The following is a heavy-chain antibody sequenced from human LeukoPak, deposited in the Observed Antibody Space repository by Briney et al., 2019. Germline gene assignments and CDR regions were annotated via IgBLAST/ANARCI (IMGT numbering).Heavy chain of an antibody. CDR3: ARQGEAYYDILTGYYTQNYFDY. J-gene: IGHJ4*02. Sequence: SETLFLTCTVSGGSISSSSYYWGWIRQPPGKGLEWIGSIYYSGSTYYNPSLKSRVTISVDTSKNQFSLKLSSVTAADTAVYYCARQGEAYYDILTGYYTQNYFDYWGQGALVTVSS. CDR2: IYYSGST. D-gene: IGHD3-9*01. CDR1: GGSISSSSYY. V-gene: IGHV4-39*01.